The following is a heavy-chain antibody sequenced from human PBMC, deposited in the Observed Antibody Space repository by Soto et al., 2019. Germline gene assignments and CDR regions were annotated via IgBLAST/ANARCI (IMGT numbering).Heavy chain of an antibody. CDR2: ISSSGSTI. CDR3: ARDSEGCSSTSCGFAGDY. V-gene: IGHV3-11*01. J-gene: IGHJ4*02. CDR1: GFTFSDYY. Sequence: QVQLVESGGGLVKPGGSLRLSCAASGFTFSDYYMSWLRQAPGKGLEWVSYISSSGSTIYYADSVKGRFTISRDNAKNSLYMQMNSLRAEDTAVYYCARDSEGCSSTSCGFAGDYWGQGTLVTVSS. D-gene: IGHD2-2*01.